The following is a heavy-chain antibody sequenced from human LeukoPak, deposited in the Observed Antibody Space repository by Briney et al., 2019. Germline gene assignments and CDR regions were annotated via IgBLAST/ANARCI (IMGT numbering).Heavy chain of an antibody. J-gene: IGHJ4*02. CDR3: ARLRIFGVVTYYFDY. Sequence: SETLSLTCAVYGGSFSDYYWSWIRQPPGKGLEWIGEINHSGSTNYNPSLKSRVTISVDTSKNQFSLKLSSVTAADTAVYYCARLRIFGVVTYYFDYWGQGTLVTVSS. CDR1: GGSFSDYY. CDR2: INHSGST. D-gene: IGHD3-3*01. V-gene: IGHV4-34*01.